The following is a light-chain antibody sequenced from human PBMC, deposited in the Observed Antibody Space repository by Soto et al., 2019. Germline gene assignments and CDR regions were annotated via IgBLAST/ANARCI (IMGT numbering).Light chain of an antibody. J-gene: IGKJ1*01. CDR2: SAS. CDR1: QGIXSY. Sequence: IVLTQSPATLSLSPGESATLPCRASQGIXSYLAWYQQKPGQAPRFLXDSASSRATGIPDRLSGSGSGTEFTLTISSLQSEDVAAYYCQQYENGTWTFGQGTKVDI. CDR3: QQYENGTWT. V-gene: IGKV3D-15*01.